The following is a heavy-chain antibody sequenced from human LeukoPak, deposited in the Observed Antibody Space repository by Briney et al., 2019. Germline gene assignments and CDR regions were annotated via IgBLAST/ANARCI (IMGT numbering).Heavy chain of an antibody. CDR1: GGSISSYY. J-gene: IGHJ6*03. CDR2: IYTSGST. D-gene: IGHD5-12*01. CDR3: ARGKRLRRTVYYYYYMDV. Sequence: SETLSLTCTVSGGSISSYYWSWIRQPAGKGLEWIGRIYTSGSTNYNPSLKSRVTMSVDTSKNQFSLKLSSVTAADTAVYYCARGKRLRRTVYYYYYMDVWGKGTTVTVSS. V-gene: IGHV4-4*07.